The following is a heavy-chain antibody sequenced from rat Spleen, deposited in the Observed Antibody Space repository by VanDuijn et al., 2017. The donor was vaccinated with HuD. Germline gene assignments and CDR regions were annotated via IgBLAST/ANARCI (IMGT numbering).Heavy chain of an antibody. CDR2: ISYDGSST. Sequence: EVQLVESGGGLVQPGRSLKLSCAASGFTFSNYDIAWVRQAPTKGLEWVATISYDGSSTYYRDSVKGRFTISRDNAKSTLYLQMDSLRSEDTATYYCVRQQFFNYSSYGWFAYWGQGTLVTVSS. V-gene: IGHV5-7*01. CDR3: VRQQFFNYSSYGWFAY. CDR1: GFTFSNYD. J-gene: IGHJ3*01. D-gene: IGHD1-8*01.